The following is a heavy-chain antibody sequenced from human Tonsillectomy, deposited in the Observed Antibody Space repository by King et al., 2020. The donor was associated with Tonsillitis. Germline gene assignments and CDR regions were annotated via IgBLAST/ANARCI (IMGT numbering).Heavy chain of an antibody. CDR2: ISYDGSNK. Sequence: VQLVESGGGVVQPGRSLRLSCAASRFTFSSCGMYWVRQAPGKGLEWVAAISYDGSNKYYADSVKGRFTISRDNSKTTLYLQMNSLRAEDTAVYYCAGDPLLGGHWYFDLWGRGTLVTVSS. J-gene: IGHJ2*01. CDR1: RFTFSSCG. V-gene: IGHV3-33*05. CDR3: AGDPLLGGHWYFDL. D-gene: IGHD3-16*01.